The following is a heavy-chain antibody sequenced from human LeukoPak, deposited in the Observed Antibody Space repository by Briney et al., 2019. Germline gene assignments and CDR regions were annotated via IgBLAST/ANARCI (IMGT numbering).Heavy chain of an antibody. V-gene: IGHV1-2*02. CDR3: ARDRGGLVVVAATHCFDP. J-gene: IGHJ5*02. Sequence: GASVKVSCKASGYTFTGYYMHWVRQAPGQGLEWMGRINPNSGGTKHAQKFQGRVTMTRDTSISTAYMELSRLRSDDTAVYYCARDRGGLVVVAATHCFDPWGQGTLVTVSS. D-gene: IGHD2-15*01. CDR1: GYTFTGYY. CDR2: INPNSGGT.